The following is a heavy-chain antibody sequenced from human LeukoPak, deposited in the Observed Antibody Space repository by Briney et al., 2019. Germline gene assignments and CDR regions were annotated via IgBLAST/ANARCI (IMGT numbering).Heavy chain of an antibody. CDR2: IYHSGST. CDR1: GYSISSGYY. CDR3: ARDVAHYYDSSGLNDAFDI. Sequence: SETLSLTCTVSGYSISSGYYWGWIRQPPGKGLEWIGSIYHSGSTYYNPSLKSRVTISVDTSKNQFSLKLSSVTAADTAVYYCARDVAHYYDSSGLNDAFDIWGQGTTVTVSS. J-gene: IGHJ3*02. V-gene: IGHV4-38-2*02. D-gene: IGHD3-22*01.